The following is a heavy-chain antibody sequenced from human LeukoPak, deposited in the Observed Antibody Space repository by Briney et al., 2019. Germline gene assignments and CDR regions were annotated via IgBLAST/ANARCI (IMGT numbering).Heavy chain of an antibody. CDR3: ASVTGVPAAVRDAFDI. Sequence: TGGSLRLSCAASGFTFSSYSMNWVRQAPGKGLEWVSSITSSRSYIYYADSVKGRFTISRDNSKNSLYLQMNSLRPEDTAVYYCASVTGVPAAVRDAFDIWGQGTMLTVPS. CDR2: ITSSRSYI. V-gene: IGHV3-21*01. D-gene: IGHD2-2*01. CDR1: GFTFSSYS. J-gene: IGHJ3*02.